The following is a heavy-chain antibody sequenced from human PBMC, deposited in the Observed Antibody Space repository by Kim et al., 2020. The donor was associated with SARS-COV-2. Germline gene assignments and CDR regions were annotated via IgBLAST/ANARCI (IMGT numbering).Heavy chain of an antibody. CDR3: AKILIGSYYYDSSGRDY. J-gene: IGHJ4*02. Sequence: VKGRFTISRDNSKNTLYLKMNSLRAEDTAVYYCAKILIGSYYYDSSGRDYWGQGTLVTVSS. V-gene: IGHV3-23*01. D-gene: IGHD3-22*01.